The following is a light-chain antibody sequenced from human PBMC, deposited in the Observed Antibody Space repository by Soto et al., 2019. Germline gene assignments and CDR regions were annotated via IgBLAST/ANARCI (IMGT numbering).Light chain of an antibody. Sequence: EIVLTQSPGTLSLSPGERATISCRASRTVDSTHLAWYQQKAGQAPRLLIYAVSTRATGIPDRFSGSGSGTDFTLTISRLEPEDFAVYHCQQYVGSSRTFGQGTKV. V-gene: IGKV3-20*01. CDR3: QQYVGSSRT. CDR2: AVS. CDR1: RTVDSTH. J-gene: IGKJ1*01.